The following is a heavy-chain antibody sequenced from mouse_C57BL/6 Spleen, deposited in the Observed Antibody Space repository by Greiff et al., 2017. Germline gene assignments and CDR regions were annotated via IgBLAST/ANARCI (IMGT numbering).Heavy chain of an antibody. CDR3: ARTYGSTLYAMDY. CDR1: GFTFSDYG. CDR2: ISSGSSTI. V-gene: IGHV5-17*01. Sequence: EVQVVESGGGLVKPGGSLKLSCAASGFTFSDYGMHWVRQAPEKGLEWVAYISSGSSTIYYADTVKGRFTISSDNAKNTLFLQMTSLRSEDTAMYYCARTYGSTLYAMDYWGQGTSVTVSS. J-gene: IGHJ4*01. D-gene: IGHD1-1*01.